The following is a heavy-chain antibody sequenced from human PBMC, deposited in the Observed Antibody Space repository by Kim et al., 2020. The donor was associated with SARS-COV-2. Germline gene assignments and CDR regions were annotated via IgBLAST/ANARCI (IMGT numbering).Heavy chain of an antibody. Sequence: GGSLRLSCAASGFTFDDYAMHWVRQAPGKGLEWVSGISWNSGSIGYADSVKGRFTISRDNAKNSLYLQMNSLRAEDTALYYCAKDRGSMGPRGSYFDYWGQGTLVTVSS. CDR3: AKDRGSMGPRGSYFDY. CDR2: ISWNSGSI. D-gene: IGHD3-10*01. V-gene: IGHV3-9*01. CDR1: GFTFDDYA. J-gene: IGHJ4*02.